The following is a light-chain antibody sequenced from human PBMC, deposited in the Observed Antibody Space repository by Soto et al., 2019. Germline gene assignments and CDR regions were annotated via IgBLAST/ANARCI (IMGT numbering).Light chain of an antibody. J-gene: IGKJ1*01. Sequence: DIVLTQSPGTLSLSPGKRATLSCRASQSVSSSYLAWYQQKPGQAPRLLIYGASSRATGIPDRFSGSGSGTDFTLTISRLEPEDFAVYYCQQYGSSPRTFGQGTKV. CDR2: GAS. CDR1: QSVSSSY. V-gene: IGKV3-20*01. CDR3: QQYGSSPRT.